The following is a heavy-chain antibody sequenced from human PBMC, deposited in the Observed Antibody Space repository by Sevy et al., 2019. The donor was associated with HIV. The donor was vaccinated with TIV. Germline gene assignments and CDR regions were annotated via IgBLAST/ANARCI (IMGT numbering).Heavy chain of an antibody. Sequence: GGSLRLSCAASGFTFRNYVMSWVRQAPGKGLQWVSNISKDAGSTFYGDSVKGRFAISRDNSKNTVYLQMNSLSAEDTAIYFCLKGRQQWASDSWGQGALVTVSS. CDR1: GFTFRNYV. J-gene: IGHJ4*02. V-gene: IGHV3-23*01. CDR3: LKGRQQWASDS. CDR2: ISKDAGST. D-gene: IGHD6-19*01.